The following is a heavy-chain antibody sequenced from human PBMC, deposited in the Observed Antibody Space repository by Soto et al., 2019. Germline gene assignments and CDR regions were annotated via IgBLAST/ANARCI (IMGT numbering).Heavy chain of an antibody. CDR3: ARALGVEYSSGWYYFDY. CDR2: IYYSGST. D-gene: IGHD6-19*01. CDR1: GGSISSGGYY. J-gene: IGHJ4*02. V-gene: IGHV4-31*03. Sequence: TLSLTCTVSGGSISSGGYYWSWIRQHPGKGLEWIGYIYYSGSTYYNPSLKSRVTISVDTSKNQFSLKLSSVTAADTAVYYCARALGVEYSSGWYYFDYWGQGTLVTVS.